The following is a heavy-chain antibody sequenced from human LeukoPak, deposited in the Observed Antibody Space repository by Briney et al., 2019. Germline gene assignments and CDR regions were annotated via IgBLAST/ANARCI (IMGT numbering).Heavy chain of an antibody. CDR1: GGSFSGYY. CDR2: IYYSGST. J-gene: IGHJ4*02. CDR3: ARDLLGDGYSDY. D-gene: IGHD5-24*01. Sequence: SETLSLTCAVYGGSFSGYYWSWIRQPPGKGLEWIGYIYYSGSTNYNPSLKSRVTISVDTSKNQFSLKLSSVTAADTAVYYCARDLLGDGYSDYWGQGTLVTVSS. V-gene: IGHV4-59*01.